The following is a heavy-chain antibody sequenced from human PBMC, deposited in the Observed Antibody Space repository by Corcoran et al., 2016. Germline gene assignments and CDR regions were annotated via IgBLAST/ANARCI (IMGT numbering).Heavy chain of an antibody. Sequence: QVQLVQSGAEVKKPVASVKVSCKASGYTFTSYYMHWVRQAPGQGLEWMGIINPSGGSTSYAQKFQGRVTMTRDTSTSTVYMELGSLRSEDTAVYYCARVSVPYDSSGYFGYWGQGTLVTVSS. CDR2: INPSGGST. J-gene: IGHJ4*02. D-gene: IGHD3-22*01. CDR1: GYTFTSYY. CDR3: ARVSVPYDSSGYFGY. V-gene: IGHV1-46*01.